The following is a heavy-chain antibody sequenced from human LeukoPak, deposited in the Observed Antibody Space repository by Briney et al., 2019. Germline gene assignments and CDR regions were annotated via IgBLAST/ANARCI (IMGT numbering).Heavy chain of an antibody. J-gene: IGHJ4*02. V-gene: IGHV3-23*01. CDR2: ISGSGGST. Sequence: GGSLRLSCAASGFTFSSYAMSWVRQAPGKGLEWVSAISGSGGSTYYADSVKGRFTISRDKSKNTLYLQMNSLRAEDTAVYYCVREEGRETALTNYYDSSGFSTLDYWGQGTLVTVSS. CDR1: GFTFSSYA. D-gene: IGHD3-22*01. CDR3: VREEGRETALTNYYDSSGFSTLDY.